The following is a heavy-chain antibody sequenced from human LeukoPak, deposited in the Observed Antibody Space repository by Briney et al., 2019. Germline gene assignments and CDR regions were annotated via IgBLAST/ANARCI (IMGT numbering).Heavy chain of an antibody. CDR1: DGSIISSHYY. CDR2: FYYTGST. Sequence: SETLSLTCTVSDGSIISSHYYWGWIRQHPGKGLEWIGSFYYTGSTYYIPSLRSRVTISVDTSKNQFSLKLSSVTAADTAVYYCARRRWGYGSGSYDYWGQGTLVTVSS. CDR3: ARRRWGYGSGSYDY. V-gene: IGHV4-39*07. J-gene: IGHJ4*02. D-gene: IGHD3-10*01.